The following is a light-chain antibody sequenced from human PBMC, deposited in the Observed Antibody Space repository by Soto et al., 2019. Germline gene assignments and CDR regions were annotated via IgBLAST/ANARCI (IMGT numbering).Light chain of an antibody. CDR2: GAS. CDR3: QQYGSSPYT. Sequence: EIVLTQSPGTLSLSPGERATLSCRASQSVSSSYLAWYQQNPDQAPRLLIYGASSTATGIPDRFSGSGYGTDFTLTISRLEPEDFAVYYCQQYGSSPYTFGEGTKLEIK. CDR1: QSVSSSY. J-gene: IGKJ2*01. V-gene: IGKV3-20*01.